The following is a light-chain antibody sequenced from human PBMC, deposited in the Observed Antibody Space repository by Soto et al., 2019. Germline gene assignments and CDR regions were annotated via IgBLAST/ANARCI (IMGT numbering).Light chain of an antibody. V-gene: IGKV3-11*01. CDR2: DAS. J-gene: IGKJ2*01. CDR1: QSVSSY. Sequence: EIVLTQSPATLSLSPGERATLSCRASQSVSSYLAWYQQKPGQAPRLLIYDASNRATGIPARFSGSGSGTDFTLTISILAPEDFAVYYCQQRSNWPPYTFGQGTKLEIK. CDR3: QQRSNWPPYT.